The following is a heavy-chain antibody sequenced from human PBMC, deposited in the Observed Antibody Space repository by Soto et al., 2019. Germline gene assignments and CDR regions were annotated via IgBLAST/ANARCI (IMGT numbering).Heavy chain of an antibody. CDR2: ISGSGGST. CDR1: GFTFSSYA. CDR3: AKMYYDYIWGSYRTPGYYFDY. D-gene: IGHD3-16*02. Sequence: GSLRLSCAASGFTFSSYAMSWVRQAPGKGLEWVSAISGSGGSTYYADSVKGRFTISRDNSKNTLYLQMNSLRAEYTAVYYCAKMYYDYIWGSYRTPGYYFDYWGQGTLVTVSS. J-gene: IGHJ4*02. V-gene: IGHV3-23*01.